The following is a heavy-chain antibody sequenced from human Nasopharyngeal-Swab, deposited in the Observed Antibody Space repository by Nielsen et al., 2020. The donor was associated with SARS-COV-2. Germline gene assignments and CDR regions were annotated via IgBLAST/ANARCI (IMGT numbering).Heavy chain of an antibody. V-gene: IGHV4-34*01. Sequence: RQAPGKGLEWIAQINHSGSTNYNPSLRSRVTISVDTSKNQFSLRLTSVTAADTAVYYCARGLSGIVPAPILGLGPYYSYYYMDVWGKGTTVTVSS. CDR3: ARGLSGIVPAPILGLGPYYSYYYMDV. D-gene: IGHD2-2*01. J-gene: IGHJ6*03. CDR2: INHSGST.